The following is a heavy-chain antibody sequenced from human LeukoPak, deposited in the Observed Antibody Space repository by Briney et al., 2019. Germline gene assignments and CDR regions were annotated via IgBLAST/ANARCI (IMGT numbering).Heavy chain of an antibody. CDR1: GGSISSYY. D-gene: IGHD2-15*01. CDR2: IYYSGST. CDR3: ARDTPLGLDY. V-gene: IGHV4-59*12. J-gene: IGHJ4*02. Sequence: PSETLSLTCTVSGGSISSYYWSWIRQPPGKGLEWIGYIYYSGSTNYNPSLKSRVTISVDTSKNQFSLKLSSVTAADTAVYYCARDTPLGLDYWGQGTLVTVSS.